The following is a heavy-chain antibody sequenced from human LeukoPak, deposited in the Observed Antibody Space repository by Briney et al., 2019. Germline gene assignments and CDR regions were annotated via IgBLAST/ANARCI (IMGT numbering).Heavy chain of an antibody. D-gene: IGHD3-10*01. CDR1: GFSAFGLSSYA. CDR3: AKARTANDYGAGSFYKGFDS. Sequence: GGSLRLSCVASGFSAFGLSSYAMSWVRPAPGKGLEWVSVVSASGFTSYADSVKGRFTISRDKSKNTVYLDMDTLRAEDTALYYCAKARTANDYGAGSFYKGFDSWGQGTLVTVSS. J-gene: IGHJ4*02. CDR2: VSASGFT. V-gene: IGHV3-23*01.